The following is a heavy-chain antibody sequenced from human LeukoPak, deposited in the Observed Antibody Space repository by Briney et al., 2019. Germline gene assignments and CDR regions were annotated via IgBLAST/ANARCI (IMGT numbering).Heavy chain of an antibody. CDR2: INSNSRYK. CDR1: GFTFSSYS. V-gene: IGHV3-21*01. D-gene: IGHD3-22*01. Sequence: PGGSLRLSCAASGFTFSSYSMNWVRQAPGKGPEWVSSINSNSRYKYYADSVKGRFTISRDNAKNSLYLQMNSLRAEDTAVYYCARSRQHQYDSSGHYEIFNWYFDLWGRGTLVTVSS. J-gene: IGHJ2*01. CDR3: ARSRQHQYDSSGHYEIFNWYFDL.